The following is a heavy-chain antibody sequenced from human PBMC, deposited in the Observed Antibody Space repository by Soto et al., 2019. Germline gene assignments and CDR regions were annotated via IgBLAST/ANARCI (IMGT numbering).Heavy chain of an antibody. V-gene: IGHV4-34*01. Sequence: PSETLSLTCAVYGGSFSGYYWSWIRQPPGKGLEWIGEINHSGSTNYNPSLKSRVTISVDTSKNQFSLKLSSVTAADTAVYYCARALILTGYYIHDAFDIWGQGTMVTGSS. J-gene: IGHJ3*02. CDR3: ARALILTGYYIHDAFDI. CDR2: INHSGST. CDR1: GGSFSGYY. D-gene: IGHD3-9*01.